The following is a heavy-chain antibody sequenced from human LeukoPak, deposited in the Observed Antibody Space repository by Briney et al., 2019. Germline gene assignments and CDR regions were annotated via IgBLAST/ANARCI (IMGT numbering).Heavy chain of an antibody. Sequence: GGSLRLSCAASGFTFSSYGMHWVRQAPGKGLEWVAFIRYDGSNKYYADSVKGRFTISRDNSKNTLYLQMNSLRVEDTAVYYCAKTRLGYCSGGSCFDAFDIWGQGTMVTVSS. J-gene: IGHJ3*02. CDR2: IRYDGSNK. CDR3: AKTRLGYCSGGSCFDAFDI. CDR1: GFTFSSYG. V-gene: IGHV3-30*02. D-gene: IGHD2-15*01.